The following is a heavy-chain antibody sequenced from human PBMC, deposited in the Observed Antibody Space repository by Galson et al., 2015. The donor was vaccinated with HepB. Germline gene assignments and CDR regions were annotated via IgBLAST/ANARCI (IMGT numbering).Heavy chain of an antibody. CDR2: IKQDGSEK. Sequence: SLRLSCAASGFTFSSYWMSWVRQAPGKGLEWVANIKQDGSEKYYVDSVKGRFTISRDNAKNSLYLQMNSLRAEDTAVYYCARVGGSSSWSWYFDLWGRGTLVTVSS. CDR3: ARVGGSSSWSWYFDL. D-gene: IGHD6-13*01. V-gene: IGHV3-7*03. CDR1: GFTFSSYW. J-gene: IGHJ2*01.